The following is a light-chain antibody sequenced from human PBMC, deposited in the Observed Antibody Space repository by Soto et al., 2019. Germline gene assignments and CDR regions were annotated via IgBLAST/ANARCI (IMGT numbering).Light chain of an antibody. CDR1: QSVNSF. V-gene: IGKV3-20*01. CDR3: HHYVGSPWT. CDR2: GAS. J-gene: IGKJ1*01. Sequence: EIVLTQSPGTLSLSPGERATLSCRASQSVNSFLAWFQQKPGQAPRLLIYGASSRATGVPDRFSGSGSETDITLTITRLEPEDFAVYYCHHYVGSPWTFGQGTKVENK.